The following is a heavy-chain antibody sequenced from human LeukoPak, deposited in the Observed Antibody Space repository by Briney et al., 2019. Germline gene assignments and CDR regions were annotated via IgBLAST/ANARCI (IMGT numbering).Heavy chain of an antibody. CDR3: ARGYYGYYYDSSGPLSY. J-gene: IGHJ4*02. D-gene: IGHD3-22*01. CDR2: ISYDGSNK. V-gene: IGHV3-30*01. CDR1: GFTFSSYA. Sequence: PGGSLRLSCAASGFTFSSYAMHWVRQAPGKGLEWVAVISYDGSNKYYADSVKGRFTISRDNSKNTLYLQMNSLRAEDTAVYYCARGYYGYYYDSSGPLSYWGQGTLVTVSS.